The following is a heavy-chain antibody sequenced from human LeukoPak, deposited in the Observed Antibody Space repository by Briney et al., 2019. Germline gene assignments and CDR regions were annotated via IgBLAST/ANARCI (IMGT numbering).Heavy chain of an antibody. Sequence: PGGSLRLSCAASGFTFSGSAMHWVRQAPGKGLEWVGRIRSKANSYATAYAASVKGRFTISRDDSQSTAYLQMNSLKPEDTAVYYCAMVRGSYYSYWGQGTLVTVSS. CDR1: GFTFSGSA. V-gene: IGHV3-73*01. CDR3: AMVRGSYYSY. CDR2: IRSKANSYAT. D-gene: IGHD3-10*01. J-gene: IGHJ4*02.